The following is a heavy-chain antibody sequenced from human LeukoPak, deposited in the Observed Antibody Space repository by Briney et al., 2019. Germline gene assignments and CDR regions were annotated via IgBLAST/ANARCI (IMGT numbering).Heavy chain of an antibody. CDR3: AKGSSGYFADL. CDR1: EFTFNNYG. CDR2: ISNDGGGT. Sequence: GGSLRLSCAASEFTFNNYGLIWVRQAPGKGLEWVAAISNDGGGTMYAAFVEGRFTISRDNSKNTLFLQMNSLRAVDTALYYCAKGSSGYFADLWGQGTLVTVSS. V-gene: IGHV3-23*01. J-gene: IGHJ5*02. D-gene: IGHD3-22*01.